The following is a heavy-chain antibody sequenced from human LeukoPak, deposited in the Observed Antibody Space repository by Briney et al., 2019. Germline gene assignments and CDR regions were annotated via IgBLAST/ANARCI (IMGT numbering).Heavy chain of an antibody. CDR2: ISYDGSNK. D-gene: IGHD3-22*01. CDR3: ARNFHRRLYDSSGYYPY. V-gene: IGHV3-30*04. Sequence: PGGSLRLSCAASGFTFSIYAMHWVRQAPGKGLEWVAVISYDGSNKYYADSVKGRFTISRDNAKNSLYLQMNSLRAEDTAVYYCARNFHRRLYDSSGYYPYWGQGTLVTVSS. CDR1: GFTFSIYA. J-gene: IGHJ4*02.